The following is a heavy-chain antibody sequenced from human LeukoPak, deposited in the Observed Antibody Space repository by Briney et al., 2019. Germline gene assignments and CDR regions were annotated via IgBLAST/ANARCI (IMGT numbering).Heavy chain of an antibody. CDR2: ISGSGGST. Sequence: GGSLRLSCAASGFTFSSYGMSWVRQAPGKGLEWVSAISGSGGSTYYADSVKGRFTISRDNAKNSLYLQMNSLRAEDTAVYYCARASILTGYFHFDYWGQGTLVTVSS. CDR1: GFTFSSYG. J-gene: IGHJ4*02. V-gene: IGHV3-23*01. CDR3: ARASILTGYFHFDY. D-gene: IGHD3-9*01.